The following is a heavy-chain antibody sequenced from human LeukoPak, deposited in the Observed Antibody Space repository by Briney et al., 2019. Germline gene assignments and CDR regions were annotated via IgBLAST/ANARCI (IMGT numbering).Heavy chain of an antibody. CDR3: ARLSSGWYYGMDV. CDR1: GFTVSSNY. D-gene: IGHD6-19*01. V-gene: IGHV3-53*01. Sequence: PGGSLRLSCAASGFTVSSNYMSWVRQAPGKGLEGVSVIYSGGSTYYADSVKGRFTISRDNSKNTLYLQMNSLRAEDTAVYYCARLSSGWYYGMDVWGKGTTVTVSS. J-gene: IGHJ6*04. CDR2: IYSGGST.